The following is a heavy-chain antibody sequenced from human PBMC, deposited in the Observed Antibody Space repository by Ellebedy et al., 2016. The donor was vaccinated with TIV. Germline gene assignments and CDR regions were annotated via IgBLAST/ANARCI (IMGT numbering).Heavy chain of an antibody. CDR2: IKSGGSQK. D-gene: IGHD3-16*01. Sequence: PGGSLRLSCAASGFTFSNYWMNWVRQAPGKGLEWVANIKSGGSQKFYVDSVKGRFTISRDNAKNSLYLQMNSLRADDTAVYYCATDEGVYWGQGTLVTVSS. J-gene: IGHJ4*02. CDR1: GFTFSNYW. V-gene: IGHV3-7*03. CDR3: ATDEGVY.